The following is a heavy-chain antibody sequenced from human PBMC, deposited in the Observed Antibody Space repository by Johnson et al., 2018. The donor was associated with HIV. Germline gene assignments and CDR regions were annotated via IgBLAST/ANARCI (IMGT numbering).Heavy chain of an antibody. V-gene: IGHV3-30*02. CDR3: AKEEEDAFDI. CDR1: GFTFSSYG. Sequence: QMLLVESGGGVVQPGGSLRLSCAASGFTFSSYGMHWLRQAPGKGLEWVAFIRYDGSHKYYADSGKGRFTISRDNSKNTLYLQMNSLRAEDTAVYYCAKEEEDAFDIWGQGTMVTVSS. J-gene: IGHJ3*02. CDR2: IRYDGSHK.